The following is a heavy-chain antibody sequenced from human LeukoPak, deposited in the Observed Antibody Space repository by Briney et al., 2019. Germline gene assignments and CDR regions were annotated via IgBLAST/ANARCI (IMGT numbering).Heavy chain of an antibody. CDR2: INPNSGGT. Sequence: ASVKVSCKASGYTFTGYYMHWVRQAPGQGLEWMGWINPNSGGTNYAQKFQGRVTMTRDTSISTAYMELSRRRSDDTAVYYCASVLEGAGAFDIWGQGTMVTVSS. CDR1: GYTFTGYY. CDR3: ASVLEGAGAFDI. D-gene: IGHD3-3*01. V-gene: IGHV1-2*02. J-gene: IGHJ3*02.